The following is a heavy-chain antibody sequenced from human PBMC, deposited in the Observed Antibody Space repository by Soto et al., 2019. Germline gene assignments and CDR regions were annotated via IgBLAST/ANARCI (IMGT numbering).Heavy chain of an antibody. D-gene: IGHD5-12*01. CDR2: IWYDGSKK. V-gene: IGHV3-33*01. J-gene: IGHJ4*02. Sequence: QVQLVESGGGVVQPGRTLRLSCAASGFTFSSHAMHWVRQAPGKGLEWVAVIWYDGSKKYYADSVKGRFTVARDDSKNTLSLQMNSLRVEATPVYYCGRDPGYSGFDFDYRGQGTLVTVSS. CDR1: GFTFSSHA. CDR3: GRDPGYSGFDFDY.